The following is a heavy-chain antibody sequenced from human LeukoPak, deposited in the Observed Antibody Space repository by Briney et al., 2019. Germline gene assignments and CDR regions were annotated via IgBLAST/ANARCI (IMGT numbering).Heavy chain of an antibody. CDR2: MYYSGSA. J-gene: IGHJ4*01. D-gene: IGHD5-12*01. Sequence: PSETLSLTCNVSGGSVSSSFYSWGWIRQPPGKGLEWIGSMYYSGSAHYNLSLKSRVTMSVDTSKNQFSLKLSSVTAADTAIHFCASATTYSIDDWGQGTLVTVSS. CDR3: ASATTYSIDD. CDR1: GGSVSSSFYS. V-gene: IGHV4-39*01.